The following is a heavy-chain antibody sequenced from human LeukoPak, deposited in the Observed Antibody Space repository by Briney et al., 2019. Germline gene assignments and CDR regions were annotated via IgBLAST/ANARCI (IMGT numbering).Heavy chain of an antibody. V-gene: IGHV3-74*01. Sequence: PGGSLRLSCAASGFTFSSYWMHWVRQAPGKGLVWVSRINSDGSSTSYADSVKGRFTISRDNAKNSLYLQMNSLRAEDTAVYYCARDNSLWDDFWSGYYDYWGQGTLVTVSS. CDR1: GFTFSSYW. CDR3: ARDNSLWDDFWSGYYDY. D-gene: IGHD3-3*01. CDR2: INSDGSST. J-gene: IGHJ4*02.